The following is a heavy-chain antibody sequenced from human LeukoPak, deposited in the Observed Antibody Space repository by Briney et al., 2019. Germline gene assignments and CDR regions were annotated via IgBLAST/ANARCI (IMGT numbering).Heavy chain of an antibody. J-gene: IGHJ4*02. Sequence: ASVKVSCKASGYTFTSYGISWVRQAPGQGLEWMGGIIPIFGTANYAQKFQGRVTITADESTSTAYMELSSLRSEDTAVYYCAREMGATTGDYFDYWGQGTLVTVSS. CDR2: IIPIFGTA. CDR1: GYTFTSYG. CDR3: AREMGATTGDYFDY. D-gene: IGHD1-26*01. V-gene: IGHV1-69*13.